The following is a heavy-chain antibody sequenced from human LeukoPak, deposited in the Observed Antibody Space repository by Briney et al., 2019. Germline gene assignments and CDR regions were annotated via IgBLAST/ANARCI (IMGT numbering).Heavy chain of an antibody. CDR3: ARDATSGSFGRALNY. CDR2: ISAYNGNT. V-gene: IGHV1-18*01. Sequence: ASVKVSCNASGYTFTSYGISWVRQAPGQGLEWMGWISAYNGNTNYAQKLQGRVTMTTDTSTSTAYMELRSLRSDDTAVYYCARDATSGSFGRALNYWGQGTLVTVSS. J-gene: IGHJ4*02. CDR1: GYTFTSYG. D-gene: IGHD1-26*01.